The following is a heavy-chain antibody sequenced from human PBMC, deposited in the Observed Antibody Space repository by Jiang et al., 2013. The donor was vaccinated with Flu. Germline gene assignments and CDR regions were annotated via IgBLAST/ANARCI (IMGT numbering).Heavy chain of an antibody. Sequence: LLKPSETLSLTCAVYGGSFSGYYWSWIRQPPGKGLEWIGEINHSGSTNYNPSLKSRVTISVDTSKNQFSLKLSSVTAADTAVYYCARASTYSDTGFDYWGQGTLVTVSS. V-gene: IGHV4-34*01. CDR3: ARASTYSDTGFDY. CDR1: GGSFSGYY. D-gene: IGHD3-9*01. CDR2: INHSGST. J-gene: IGHJ4*02.